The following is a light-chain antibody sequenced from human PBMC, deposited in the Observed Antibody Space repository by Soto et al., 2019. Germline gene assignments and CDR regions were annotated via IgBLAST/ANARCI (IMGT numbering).Light chain of an antibody. Sequence: IVLTHAPGTLCLSPGEIATLSCRASQSVSINYLAWYQQKPGQAPRLLIYDASSRATGIPDRFSGSGSGTDFTLTISRLEPEDFAAYYCQQYGSSPLTFGGGTKVDIK. V-gene: IGKV3-20*01. J-gene: IGKJ4*01. CDR1: QSVSINY. CDR3: QQYGSSPLT. CDR2: DAS.